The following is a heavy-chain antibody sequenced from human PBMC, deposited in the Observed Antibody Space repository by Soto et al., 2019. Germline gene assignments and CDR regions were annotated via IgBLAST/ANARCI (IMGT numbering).Heavy chain of an antibody. CDR3: ARGGVSTRTFDY. V-gene: IGHV5-51*01. CDR1: GYNFAVYC. Sequence: GESLKISCKGSGYNFAVYCVAWVLQMPGKGLELMGIIYPSDSDTRYRPSFQGQVTISADKSISSAYLQWSSLRASDTAMYYCARGGVSTRTFDYWGQGTPVTVSS. CDR2: IYPSDSDT. J-gene: IGHJ4*02. D-gene: IGHD3-3*01.